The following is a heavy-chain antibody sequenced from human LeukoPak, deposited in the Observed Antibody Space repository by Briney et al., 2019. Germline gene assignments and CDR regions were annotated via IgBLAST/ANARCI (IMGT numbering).Heavy chain of an antibody. V-gene: IGHV3-48*03. CDR1: GFTFSSYE. Sequence: GGSLRLSCTASGFTFSSYEMNWVRQAPGKGLEWVSYISSSGSTIYYADSVKGRFTISRDNAKNSLYLQMNSLRAEDTAVYYCARDKGYSYVFDWYFDLWGRGTLVTVSS. J-gene: IGHJ2*01. D-gene: IGHD5-18*01. CDR2: ISSSGSTI. CDR3: ARDKGYSYVFDWYFDL.